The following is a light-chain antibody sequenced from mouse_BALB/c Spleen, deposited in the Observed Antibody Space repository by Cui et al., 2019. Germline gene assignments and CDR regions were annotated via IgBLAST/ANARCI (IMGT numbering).Light chain of an antibody. CDR3: VQYAQFPPT. V-gene: IGKV14-100*01. CDR2: HGT. Sequence: DILMTQSPSSMSVSLGDTVSITCHASQVISSNIGWLQQKPGKSFKGLIYHGTNLEDGVPSRFSGSGSGADYSLTISSLESEDFADYYCVQYAQFPPTFGGGTKLEIK. CDR1: QVISSN. J-gene: IGKJ1*01.